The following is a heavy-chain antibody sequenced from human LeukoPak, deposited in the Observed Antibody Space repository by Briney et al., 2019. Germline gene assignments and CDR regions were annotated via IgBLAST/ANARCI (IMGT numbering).Heavy chain of an antibody. Sequence: AGGSLRLSCAASGFTVSSNCMSWVRQAPGKGLEWVSVIYSGGSTYYADSVKGRFAISRDNSKNTLYLQMNSLRAEDTAVYYCARDFLGYCSGGSCYHAFDIWGQGTMVTVSS. CDR1: GFTVSSNC. V-gene: IGHV3-53*01. D-gene: IGHD2-15*01. J-gene: IGHJ3*02. CDR3: ARDFLGYCSGGSCYHAFDI. CDR2: IYSGGST.